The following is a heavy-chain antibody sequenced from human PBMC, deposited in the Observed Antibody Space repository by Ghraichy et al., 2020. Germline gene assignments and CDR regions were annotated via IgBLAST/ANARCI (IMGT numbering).Heavy chain of an antibody. Sequence: ASVKVSCKVSGYTLTELSMHWVRQAPGKGLEWMGGFDPEDGETIYAQKFQGRVTMTEDTSTDTAYMELSSLRSEDTAVYYCATTGLTILEWLSPFDPWGQGTLVTVSS. J-gene: IGHJ5*02. V-gene: IGHV1-24*01. CDR2: FDPEDGET. D-gene: IGHD3-3*01. CDR3: ATTGLTILEWLSPFDP. CDR1: GYTLTELS.